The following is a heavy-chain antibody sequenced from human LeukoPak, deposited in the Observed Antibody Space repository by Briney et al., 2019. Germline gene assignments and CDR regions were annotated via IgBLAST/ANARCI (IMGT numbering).Heavy chain of an antibody. D-gene: IGHD5-24*01. CDR1: GFTFSSYA. V-gene: IGHV3-23*01. CDR2: ISGSGDNT. Sequence: GGSLRLSCAASGFTFSSYAMSWVRQVPGKGLEWVSVISGSGDNTYYADSVKGRFTISRDNSKNMLYLQMNSLRAEDTAVYYCARWRWAQSESIYWGQGSLVTVSS. J-gene: IGHJ4*02. CDR3: ARWRWAQSESIY.